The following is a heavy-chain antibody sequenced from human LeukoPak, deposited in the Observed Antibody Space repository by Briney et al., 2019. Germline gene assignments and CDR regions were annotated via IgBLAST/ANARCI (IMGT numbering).Heavy chain of an antibody. CDR2: ISGSGGST. CDR3: AKRGVVIRVILVGFHKEAYYFDF. J-gene: IGHJ4*02. Sequence: GGSLRLSCAVSGITLSNYGMSWVRQAPGKGLEWVAGISGSGGSTNYADSVKGRFSISRDNPKNTLYLQMNSLRAEDTAVYFCAKRGVVIRVILVGFHKEAYYFDFWGQGAWSPSPQ. D-gene: IGHD3-22*01. CDR1: GITLSNYG. V-gene: IGHV3-23*01.